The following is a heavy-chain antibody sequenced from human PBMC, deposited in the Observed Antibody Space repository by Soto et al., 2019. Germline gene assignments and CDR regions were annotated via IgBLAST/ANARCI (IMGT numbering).Heavy chain of an antibody. Sequence: EVQLVESGGGLIQPGGSLRLSCEASGFTVSNTYMSWIRQAPGKGLEWVSIMYGGGSTYYTDSVKGRFTISKDNSKNTVYLQMNSLRAEDTALYYCAKGFNGNRVDSWGQGTLVTVSS. J-gene: IGHJ4*02. CDR2: MYGGGST. V-gene: IGHV3-53*01. CDR3: AKGFNGNRVDS. CDR1: GFTVSNTY. D-gene: IGHD1-20*01.